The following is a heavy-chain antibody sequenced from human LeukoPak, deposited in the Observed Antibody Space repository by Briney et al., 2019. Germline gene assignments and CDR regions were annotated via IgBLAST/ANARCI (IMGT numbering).Heavy chain of an antibody. CDR1: GGSFSGYY. CDR3: ARDRPRIKYGSGRHFDY. CDR2: INHSGST. J-gene: IGHJ4*02. V-gene: IGHV4-34*01. D-gene: IGHD3-10*01. Sequence: PSETLSLTCAVYGGSFSGYYWSWIRQPPGKGLEWIGEINHSGSTNYNPSLKSRVTISVDTSKNQFSLKLSSVTAADTAVYYCARDRPRIKYGSGRHFDYWGQGTLVTVSS.